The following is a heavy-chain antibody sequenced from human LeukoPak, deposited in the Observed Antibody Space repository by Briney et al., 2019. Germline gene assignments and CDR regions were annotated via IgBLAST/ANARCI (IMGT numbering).Heavy chain of an antibody. Sequence: GGSLRLSCAASGFTFTSSVMSWVRQAPGKGLEWVSAISGTGGSTFYADSVKGRFTIPRDNSKNTLYLQMNSLRADDTAVFYCTKGSMKSSGYDSWGQGTLVTVSS. CDR2: ISGTGGST. V-gene: IGHV3-23*01. CDR1: GFTFTSSV. J-gene: IGHJ4*02. D-gene: IGHD6-19*01. CDR3: TKGSMKSSGYDS.